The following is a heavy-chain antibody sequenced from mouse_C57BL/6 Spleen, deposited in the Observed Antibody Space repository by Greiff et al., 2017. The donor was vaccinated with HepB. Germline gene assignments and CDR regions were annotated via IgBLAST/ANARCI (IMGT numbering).Heavy chain of an antibody. CDR3: ARSPTHYYGSSLEC. V-gene: IGHV1-19*01. D-gene: IGHD1-1*01. J-gene: IGHJ2*01. CDR1: GYTFTDYY. CDR2: INPYNGGT. Sequence: EVQLQQSGPVLVKPGASVKMSCKASGYTFTDYYMNWVKQSHGKSLEWIGVINPYNGGTSYNQKFKGKATLTVDKSSSTAYMELNSLTSEDSAVYYCARSPTHYYGSSLECWDQGNTRTLSS.